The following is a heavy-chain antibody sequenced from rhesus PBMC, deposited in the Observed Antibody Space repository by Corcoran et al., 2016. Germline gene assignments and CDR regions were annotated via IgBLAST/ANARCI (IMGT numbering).Heavy chain of an antibody. J-gene: IGHJ4*01. Sequence: EVQLVEAGGGLVQPGGSLRLTCADSGCTFSSSAMHWVRQASGTGLEWVGRIKSKCNSSATGVSASVKGRFTISIDDSNNTAYLQINSLKTEHSSVYDCARGNSGSYDYWVHGVLVTVSS. V-gene: IGHV3-118*01. CDR1: GCTFSSSA. CDR3: ARGNSGSYDY. D-gene: IGHD6-25*01. CDR2: IKSKCNSSAT.